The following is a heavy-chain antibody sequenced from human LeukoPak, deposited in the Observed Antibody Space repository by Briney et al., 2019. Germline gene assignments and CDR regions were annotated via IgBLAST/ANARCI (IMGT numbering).Heavy chain of an antibody. CDR2: ISYDGSNK. Sequence: GGSLRLSCAASGFTFSSYAMHWVRQAPGKGLEWVAVISYDGSNKYYADSVKGRFTISRDNSKNTLYLQMNSLRAEDTAVYYCARDLDGDSWCFDLWGRGTLVTVSS. J-gene: IGHJ2*01. V-gene: IGHV3-30*14. CDR3: ARDLDGDSWCFDL. CDR1: GFTFSSYA. D-gene: IGHD4-17*01.